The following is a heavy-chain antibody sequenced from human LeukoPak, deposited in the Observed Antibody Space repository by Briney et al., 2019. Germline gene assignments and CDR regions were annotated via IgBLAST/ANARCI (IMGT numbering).Heavy chain of an antibody. CDR1: GYTFINYG. Sequence: SVRVSFKASGYTFINYGITWVRQAPGQGLEWMGGIIPIFGTANYAQKFQGRVTITADESTSTAYMELSSLRSEDTAVYYCARVVGAAQSPWGQGTLVTVSS. V-gene: IGHV1-69*13. CDR3: ARVVGAAQSP. D-gene: IGHD3-10*01. J-gene: IGHJ5*02. CDR2: IIPIFGTA.